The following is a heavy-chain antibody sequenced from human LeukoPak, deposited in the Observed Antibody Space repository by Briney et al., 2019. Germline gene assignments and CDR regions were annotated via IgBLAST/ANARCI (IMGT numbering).Heavy chain of an antibody. CDR1: GFAYNNSW. CDR3: ATDRAATVISGHNDFDY. CDR2: IKSETHGGTT. V-gene: IGHV3-15*01. J-gene: IGHJ4*02. D-gene: IGHD2-15*01. Sequence: PGGSLRLSCAASGFAYNNSWMSWVSQPPGKGLEWVGRIKSETHGGTTDYAAPVKGRFIISRDDSKTTLYLQMNSLKTDDTAVYFCATDRAATVISGHNDFDYWGQGILVTVSS.